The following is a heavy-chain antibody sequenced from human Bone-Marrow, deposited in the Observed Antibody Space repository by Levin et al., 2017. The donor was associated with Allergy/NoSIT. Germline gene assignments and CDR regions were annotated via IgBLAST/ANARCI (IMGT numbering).Heavy chain of an antibody. Sequence: SETLSLTCSVSGGSITSGGFCWSWVRHYPGKGLQWIGYISYSGTTNYNPSLKSRSTISIDTSKNQFSLKLSSVTDADTAVYYLARDRSIFGVVPEMDVWGQGTTVTVSS. CDR2: ISYSGTT. CDR3: ARDRSIFGVVPEMDV. J-gene: IGHJ6*02. CDR1: GGSITSGGFC. D-gene: IGHD3-3*01. V-gene: IGHV4-31*03.